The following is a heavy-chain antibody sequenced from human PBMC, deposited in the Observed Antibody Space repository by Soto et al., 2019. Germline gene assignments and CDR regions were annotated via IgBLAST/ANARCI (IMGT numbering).Heavy chain of an antibody. V-gene: IGHV3-30-3*01. CDR3: ASRGYYDSRIFDY. CDR1: GFTFSSYA. J-gene: IGHJ4*02. D-gene: IGHD3-22*01. Sequence: GGSLRLSCAASGFTFSSYAMHWVRQAPGKGLEWVAVISYDGSNKYYADSVKGRFTISRDNSKNTLYLQMNSLRAEDTAVYYCASRGYYDSRIFDYWGQGTLVTVSS. CDR2: ISYDGSNK.